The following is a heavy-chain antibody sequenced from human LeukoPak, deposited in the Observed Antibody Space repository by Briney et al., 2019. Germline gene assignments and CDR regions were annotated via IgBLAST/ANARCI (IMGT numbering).Heavy chain of an antibody. V-gene: IGHV4-59*01. J-gene: IGHJ6*02. D-gene: IGHD5-12*01. CDR3: ARASGYGYYYYYGMDV. CDR2: IYYSRTT. Sequence: SETLSLTCTVSGGTISSYSWSWIRQPPGKGLEWIGYIYYSRTTNYTPSLKSRVTISVDTSKNRFSLELSSVTAGDTAVYYCARASGYGYYYYYGMDVWGQGTTVTVSS. CDR1: GGTISSYS.